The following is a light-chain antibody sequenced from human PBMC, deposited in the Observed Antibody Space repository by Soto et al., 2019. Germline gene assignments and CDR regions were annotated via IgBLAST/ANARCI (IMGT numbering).Light chain of an antibody. Sequence: DIVMTQSPDSLAVFLGARATINCKSSQSVLYSSNNKNYLAWYQQKAGQPPKLLIYWASARESGVPDRFSGSGSGTDFTLTISSLQAEDVAVYYCQQYYATPPYTFGQGTKLEIK. V-gene: IGKV4-1*01. CDR1: QSVLYSSNNKNY. J-gene: IGKJ2*01. CDR2: WAS. CDR3: QQYYATPPYT.